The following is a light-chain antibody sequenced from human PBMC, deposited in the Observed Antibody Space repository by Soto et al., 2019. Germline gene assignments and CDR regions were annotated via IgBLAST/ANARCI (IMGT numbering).Light chain of an antibody. Sequence: ATRMTQSPSSLSASTGDRVTITCRSSQGVSSYLAWYQQRPGKAPKLLISAASTLQSGVPSRFSGSGSGTDFTLTISCLQSEDFATYYCLQYYSYTRTFGQGTKVEIK. J-gene: IGKJ1*01. CDR1: QGVSSY. V-gene: IGKV1-8*01. CDR3: LQYYSYTRT. CDR2: AAS.